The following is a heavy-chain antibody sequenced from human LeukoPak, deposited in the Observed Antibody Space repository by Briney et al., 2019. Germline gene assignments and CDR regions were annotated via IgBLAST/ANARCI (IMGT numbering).Heavy chain of an antibody. J-gene: IGHJ4*02. CDR3: ARASGYEFDY. CDR2: MNPNRNNT. V-gene: IGHV1-8*01. D-gene: IGHD5-12*01. CDR1: GYTFTSYD. Sequence: VASVKVSCKASGYTFTSYDINWVRQATGQGLEWMGWMNPNRNNTGYAQKFQGRVTMTRNTSISTAYMELSSLTSEDTAVYYCARASGYEFDYWGQGTLVTVSS.